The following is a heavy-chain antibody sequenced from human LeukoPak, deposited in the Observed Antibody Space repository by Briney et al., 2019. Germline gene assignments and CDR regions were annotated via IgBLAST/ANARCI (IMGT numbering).Heavy chain of an antibody. D-gene: IGHD3-3*01. CDR3: ARDRRSGPYTWWFDP. V-gene: IGHV3-33*08. J-gene: IGHJ5*02. Sequence: GGSLRLSCAASGFTFSSYWMSWVRQAPGKGLEWVAVIWYDGSNKYYADSVKGRFTISRDNSKNTLYLQMNSLRAEDTAVYYCARDRRSGPYTWWFDPWGQGTLVTVSS. CDR1: GFTFSSYW. CDR2: IWYDGSNK.